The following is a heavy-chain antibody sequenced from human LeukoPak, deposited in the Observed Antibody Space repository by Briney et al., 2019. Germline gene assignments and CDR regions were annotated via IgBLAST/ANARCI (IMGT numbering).Heavy chain of an antibody. CDR1: GFTFSSYA. CDR3: AKGYDILTGYYNTPLSTNFDY. D-gene: IGHD3-9*01. CDR2: ISGSGGST. J-gene: IGHJ4*02. Sequence: GGSLRLSCAASGFTFSSYATSWVRQAPGKGLEWVSAISGSGGSTYYADSVKGRFTISRDNSKNTLYLQMNSLRAEDTAVYYCAKGYDILTGYYNTPLSTNFDYWGQGTLVTVSS. V-gene: IGHV3-23*01.